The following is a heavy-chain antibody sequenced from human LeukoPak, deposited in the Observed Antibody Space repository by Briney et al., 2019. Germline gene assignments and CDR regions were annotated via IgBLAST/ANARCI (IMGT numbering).Heavy chain of an antibody. CDR1: GGSISSGSYY. V-gene: IGHV4-61*02. Sequence: SETLSLTCTVSGGSISSGSYYWSWIRQPAGKGLEWIGRIYTSGSTNYNPSLKSRVTISVDTSKNQFSLKLSSVTAADTAVYYCAREYYYDSSAYEDWGQGTLVTVSS. CDR3: AREYYYDSSAYED. CDR2: IYTSGST. J-gene: IGHJ4*02. D-gene: IGHD3-22*01.